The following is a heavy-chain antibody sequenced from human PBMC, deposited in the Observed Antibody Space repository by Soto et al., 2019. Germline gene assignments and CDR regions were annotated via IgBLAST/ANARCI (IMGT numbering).Heavy chain of an antibody. CDR3: ARDQGDSRAVIGQYCGGDCYSGFDY. Sequence: RRLSCAASGFTFGSYAMHWVRQAPGKGLEWVAVISYDGSNKYYADSVKGRFTISRDNSKNTLYLQMNSLRAEDTAVYYCARDQGDSRAVIGQYCGGDCYSGFDYWGQGPLVTVSS. CDR2: ISYDGSNK. CDR1: GFTFGSYA. V-gene: IGHV3-30-3*01. J-gene: IGHJ4*02. D-gene: IGHD2-21*02.